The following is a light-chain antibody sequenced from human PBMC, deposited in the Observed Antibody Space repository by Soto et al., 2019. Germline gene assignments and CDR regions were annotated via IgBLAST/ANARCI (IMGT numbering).Light chain of an antibody. J-gene: IGKJ1*01. CDR2: YAS. CDR3: QQSYNTPQT. CDR1: QTISTY. V-gene: IGKV1-39*01. Sequence: IQMTQSPSSLAASVGDRVTITCRASQTISTYVNWYRQKSGAAPELLIYYASTLQSGVPSRFRGGGSGTDFTLTISSLQLEDFATYYCQQSYNTPQTFGQGTKVDIK.